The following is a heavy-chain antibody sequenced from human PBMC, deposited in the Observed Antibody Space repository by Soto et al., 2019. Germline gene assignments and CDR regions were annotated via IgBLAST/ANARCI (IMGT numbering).Heavy chain of an antibody. Sequence: EVQLVESGGGLVQPGGSLRLSCAASGFTFSRYWMHWVRQGPGGGLEWVSRINGDGSSPSYADAVKGRVTISRDNAKNTLYLQMNSLRVEDTAVYYCARELSEGYCFGTTCSHLGPIDSWGQGTLVTVAS. CDR2: INGDGSSP. CDR1: GFTFSRYW. CDR3: ARELSEGYCFGTTCSHLGPIDS. J-gene: IGHJ4*02. V-gene: IGHV3-74*01. D-gene: IGHD2-15*01.